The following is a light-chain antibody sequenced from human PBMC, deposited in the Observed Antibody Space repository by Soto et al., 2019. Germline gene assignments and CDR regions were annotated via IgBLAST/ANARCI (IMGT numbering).Light chain of an antibody. CDR3: SSYTRSTTLVV. CDR1: KNDIGVYDY. CDR2: DVT. J-gene: IGLJ2*01. V-gene: IGLV2-14*01. Sequence: QSALTQPPSASGSPGQSVTISCTGTKNDIGVYDYVSWYQQHPGKAPKLMIYDVTNRPSGVSSRFSGSKSGNTASLTISGLQAEDEADYYCSSYTRSTTLVVFGGGTKLTVL.